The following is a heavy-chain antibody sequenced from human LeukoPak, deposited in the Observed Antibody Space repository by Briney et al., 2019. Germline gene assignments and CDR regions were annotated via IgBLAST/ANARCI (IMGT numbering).Heavy chain of an antibody. Sequence: GGSLRLSCAASGFTFSSYAMHWVRQAPGKGLEWVAVISYDGGNKYYADSVKGRFTISRDSSKNTLYLQMNSLRAEDTAVYYCARDLRHGDWYYFDYWGQGTLVTVSS. CDR2: ISYDGGNK. V-gene: IGHV3-30*04. CDR1: GFTFSSYA. CDR3: ARDLRHGDWYYFDY. D-gene: IGHD4-17*01. J-gene: IGHJ4*02.